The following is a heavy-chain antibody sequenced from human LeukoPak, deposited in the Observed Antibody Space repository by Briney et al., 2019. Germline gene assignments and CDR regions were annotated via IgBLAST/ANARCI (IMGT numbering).Heavy chain of an antibody. CDR2: ISAYNGNT. D-gene: IGHD3-22*01. CDR1: GYTFTSYG. CDR3: ARDLGPDYYDSSGPDY. Sequence: ASVKVSWKASGYTFTSYGISWVRQAPEQGLEWMGWISAYNGNTNYAQKLQGRVTMTTDTSTSTAYMELRSLRSDDTAVYYCARDLGPDYYDSSGPDYWGQGTLVTVSS. J-gene: IGHJ4*02. V-gene: IGHV1-18*01.